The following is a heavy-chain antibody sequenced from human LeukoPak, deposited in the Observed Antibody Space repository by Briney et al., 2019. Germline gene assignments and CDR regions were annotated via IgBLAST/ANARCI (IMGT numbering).Heavy chain of an antibody. CDR1: GFNFGDYD. V-gene: IGHV3-49*03. D-gene: IGHD5-18*01. J-gene: IGHJ4*02. CDR3: TRDGGYSYGPA. CDR2: IRSKAYGGTT. Sequence: PGGSLRLSCTASGFNFGDYDMSWFRQAPGKGLEWVGFIRSKAYGGTTEYAASVKGRFTISRDDSKSIAYLQMNSLKTEDTAVYYCTRDGGYSYGPAWGQGTLVTVSS.